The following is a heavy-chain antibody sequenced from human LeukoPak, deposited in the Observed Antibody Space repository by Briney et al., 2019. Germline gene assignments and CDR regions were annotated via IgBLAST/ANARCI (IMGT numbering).Heavy chain of an antibody. Sequence: KASETLSLTCSVSGGSVSNYYWSWIRQPPGQGLEWTGYVYYTGSTNYNPSLKSRVTMFEDKSKNQFSLRLYSVTVADTAVYYWPNHFANSGSSYFDYWAREVWLPSP. D-gene: IGHD6-6*01. CDR1: GGSVSNYY. CDR2: VYYTGST. V-gene: IGHV4-59*08. J-gene: IGHJ4*02. CDR3: PNHFANSGSSYFDY.